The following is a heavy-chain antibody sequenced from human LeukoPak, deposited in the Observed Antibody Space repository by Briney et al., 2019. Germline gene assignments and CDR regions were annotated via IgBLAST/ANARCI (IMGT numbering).Heavy chain of an antibody. CDR3: AARGAAAGKSDY. V-gene: IGHV4-59*01. Sequence: PSETLSLTCTVSGGSISSYYWSWIRQPPGKGLEWIGYIYYSGSTNYNPSLKSRVTISVDTSKNQFSLKLSSVTAADTAVHYCAARGAAAGKSDYWGQGTLVTVSS. D-gene: IGHD6-13*01. CDR2: IYYSGST. J-gene: IGHJ4*02. CDR1: GGSISSYY.